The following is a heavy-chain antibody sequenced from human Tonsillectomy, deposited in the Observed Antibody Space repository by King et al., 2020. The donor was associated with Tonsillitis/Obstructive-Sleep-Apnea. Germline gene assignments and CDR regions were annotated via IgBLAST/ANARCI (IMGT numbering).Heavy chain of an antibody. Sequence: VQLQESGPGLVKPSETLSLTCTVSGGSISSYYWSWIRQSPGKGLEWIGYISNTGSTRYSPSLKSRVTISVDTPKNQFSLRLSSVTAADTAVYYCARRYYYSMDVWGKGTTITVSS. CDR3: ARRYYYSMDV. J-gene: IGHJ6*03. CDR1: GGSISSYY. V-gene: IGHV4-59*08. CDR2: ISNTGST.